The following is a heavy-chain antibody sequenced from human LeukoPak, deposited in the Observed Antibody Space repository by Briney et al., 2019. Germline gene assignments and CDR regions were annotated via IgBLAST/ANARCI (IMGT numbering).Heavy chain of an antibody. CDR2: ISAYNGNT. D-gene: IGHD3-10*01. CDR1: GYTFTSYG. V-gene: IGHV1-18*04. Sequence: ASVKVSCKASGYTFTSYGISWVRQAPGQGLEWMGWISAYNGNTNYARKLQGRVTMTTDTSTSTAYMELRSLRSDDTAVYYCARGGRSDYYGSGSYSDYWGQGTLVTVSS. CDR3: ARGGRSDYYGSGSYSDY. J-gene: IGHJ4*02.